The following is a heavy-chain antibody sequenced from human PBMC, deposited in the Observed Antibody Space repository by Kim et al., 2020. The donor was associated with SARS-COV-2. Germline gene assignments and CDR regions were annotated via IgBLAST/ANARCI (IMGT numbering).Heavy chain of an antibody. CDR3: ATLITGTTELDP. Sequence: SETLSLTCTVSGGSISSYYWSWIRQPPGKGLEWIGYIYYTGSTNYNPSLKSRVTISLDTSKNQFSLRLSSVTAADTAVYYCATLITGTTELDPWGQGTLVTVSP. J-gene: IGHJ5*02. CDR1: GGSISSYY. CDR2: IYYTGST. D-gene: IGHD1-7*01. V-gene: IGHV4-59*08.